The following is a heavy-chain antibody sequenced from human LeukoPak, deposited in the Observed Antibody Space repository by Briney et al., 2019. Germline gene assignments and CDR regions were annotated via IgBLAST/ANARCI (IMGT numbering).Heavy chain of an antibody. D-gene: IGHD3-10*01. CDR3: ATVAISVALVRRLKGLFDY. Sequence: ASVKVSCKVSGYTLTELSMHWVRQAPGRGLEWMGGFDPEDGETIYAQKFQGRVTMTEDTSTDTAYMELSGLRSDDTAVYYCATVAISVALVRRLKGLFDYWGQGTLVTVSS. V-gene: IGHV1-24*01. CDR2: FDPEDGET. CDR1: GYTLTELS. J-gene: IGHJ4*02.